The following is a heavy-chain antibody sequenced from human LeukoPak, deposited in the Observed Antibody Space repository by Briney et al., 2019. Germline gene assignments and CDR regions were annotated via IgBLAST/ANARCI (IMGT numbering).Heavy chain of an antibody. V-gene: IGHV1-69*13. D-gene: IGHD1-26*01. CDR2: IIPIFGTA. CDR1: GGTFSSYA. J-gene: IGHJ3*02. CDR3: ARLADSGSYHDAFDI. Sequence: SVKVSCKASGGTFSSYAISWVRQAPGQGLEWMGGIIPIFGTANYAQKFQGRVTITADESTSTAYMELSSLRSEDTAVYYCARLADSGSYHDAFDIWGQGTMVTVSS.